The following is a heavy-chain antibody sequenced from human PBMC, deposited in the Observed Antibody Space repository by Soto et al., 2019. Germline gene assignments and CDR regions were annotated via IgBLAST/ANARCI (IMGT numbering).Heavy chain of an antibody. V-gene: IGHV4-59*01. J-gene: IGHJ1*01. D-gene: IGHD2-15*01. Sequence: PSETLSLTCTVSGAPITLNYWSWIRQDPGKGLEWIGYIYYSGSTTYIPSLKRRVTMSSDTSKDQFSLKLNSVTAADPAVYYCARDAGGPYEHWGPGSLVTVSS. CDR1: GAPITLNY. CDR3: ARDAGGPYEH. CDR2: IYYSGST.